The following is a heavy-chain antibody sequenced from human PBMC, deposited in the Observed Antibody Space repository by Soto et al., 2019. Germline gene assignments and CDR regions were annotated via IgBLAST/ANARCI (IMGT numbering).Heavy chain of an antibody. CDR3: ARPLGPAGRQSRRPIGVDV. Sequence: TLSLTCSVSGGSVTNSSYYWGWIRQSPGKGLEWIGSVYYRGRSYSKSSVKSRVTISVDTSKNRFSLSLNSVTASDTAVYYCARPLGPAGRQSRRPIGVDVWGQGKSVT. CDR2: VYYRGRS. V-gene: IGHV4-39*01. D-gene: IGHD3-3*01. CDR1: GGSVTNSSYY. J-gene: IGHJ6*02.